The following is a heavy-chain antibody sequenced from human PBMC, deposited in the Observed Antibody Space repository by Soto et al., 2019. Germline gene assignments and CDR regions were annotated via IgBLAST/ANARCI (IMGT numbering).Heavy chain of an antibody. CDR1: GGTFSSYA. CDR3: ARHMGGNHYYYGMVV. Sequence: SVKVSCKASGGTFSSYAISWVRQAPGQGLEWMGGIIPIFGTADYAQKFQGRVTITADDFTSTAYMELSSLRSEDTAVYYCARHMGGNHYYYGMVVWGQGTTVTV. J-gene: IGHJ6*02. CDR2: IIPIFGTA. D-gene: IGHD3-16*01. V-gene: IGHV1-69*13.